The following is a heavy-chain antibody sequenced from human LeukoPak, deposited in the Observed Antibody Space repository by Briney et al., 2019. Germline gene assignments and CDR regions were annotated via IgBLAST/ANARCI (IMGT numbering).Heavy chain of an antibody. D-gene: IGHD6-6*01. Sequence: SETLSLTCTVSGGSISSYYWSWIRQPPGKGLEWTGYIYYSGSTNYNPSLKSRVTISVDTSKNQFSLKLSSVTAADTAVYYCAREVVEYSSSRFWFDPWGQGTLVTVSS. V-gene: IGHV4-59*01. J-gene: IGHJ5*02. CDR1: GGSISSYY. CDR3: AREVVEYSSSRFWFDP. CDR2: IYYSGST.